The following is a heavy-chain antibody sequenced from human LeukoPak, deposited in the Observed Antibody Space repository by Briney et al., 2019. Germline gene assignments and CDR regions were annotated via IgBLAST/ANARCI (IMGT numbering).Heavy chain of an antibody. D-gene: IGHD3-3*01. CDR2: IYHSGST. CDR3: ASFSRYDFWSGQYAFDI. J-gene: IGHJ3*02. CDR1: GFSISSGYY. V-gene: IGHV4-38-2*01. Sequence: MPSENLSLTCAVSGFSISSGYYWAWIRQPPGKGLEWIGSIYHSGSTYYNPSLKSRVTISVDTSKNQFSLKLSSVTAADTAVYYCASFSRYDFWSGQYAFDIWGQGTMVTVSS.